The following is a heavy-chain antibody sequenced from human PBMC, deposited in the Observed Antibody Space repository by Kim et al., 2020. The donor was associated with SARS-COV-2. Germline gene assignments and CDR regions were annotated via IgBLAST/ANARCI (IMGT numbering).Heavy chain of an antibody. D-gene: IGHD6-25*01. J-gene: IGHJ4*01. V-gene: IGHV4-39*07. CDR2: IYYSGST. CDR1: GGSISSSSYY. CDR3: ARDSSSGHPHEFDD. Sequence: SETLSLTCTVSGGSISSSSYYWGWIRQPPGKGLEWIGSIYYSGSTYYNPSLKSRVTISVDTSKNQFSLKLSSVTAADTAVYYCARDSSSGHPHEFDDWGHGTLVTVSS.